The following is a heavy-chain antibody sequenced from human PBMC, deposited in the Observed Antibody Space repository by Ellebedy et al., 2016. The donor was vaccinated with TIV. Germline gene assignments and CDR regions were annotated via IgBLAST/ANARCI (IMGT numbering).Heavy chain of an antibody. V-gene: IGHV3-13*01. CDR3: AKAQYGSGSYHAIQH. D-gene: IGHD3-10*01. CDR1: GFTFSSSD. Sequence: GGSLRLSCAASGFTFSSSDMHWVRQATGKRLEWVSAIGRGRDTYYSDSVKGRFTISRDNAKNSLYLQMNSLRAEDTALYYCAKAQYGSGSYHAIQHWGQGTLVTVSS. J-gene: IGHJ1*01. CDR2: IGRGRDT.